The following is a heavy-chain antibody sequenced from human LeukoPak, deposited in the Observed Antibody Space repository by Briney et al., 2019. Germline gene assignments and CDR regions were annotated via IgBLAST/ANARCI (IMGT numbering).Heavy chain of an antibody. CDR2: IYHSGST. CDR1: GGSISSGGYS. D-gene: IGHD3-3*01. J-gene: IGHJ6*02. Sequence: SQTLSLTCAVSGGSISSGGYSWSWIRQPPGKGLEWIGYIYHSGSTYYNPSLKSRVTISVDRSKNQFSLKLSSVTAADTAVYYCARDSYDFWSGYYGMDVWGQGTTVTVSS. CDR3: ARDSYDFWSGYYGMDV. V-gene: IGHV4-30-2*01.